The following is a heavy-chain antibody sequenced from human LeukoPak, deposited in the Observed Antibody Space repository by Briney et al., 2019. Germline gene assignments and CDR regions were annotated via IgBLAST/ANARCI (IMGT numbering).Heavy chain of an antibody. D-gene: IGHD2-15*01. CDR1: GYTFTNYA. Sequence: ASVKVSCKGSGYTFTNYAVHWVRQAPGQRLEWLGWINPGNGDTKYSQNFQGRVTVTSDTSAATAYVELNSLTSEDTAVYYCARERWHCRVNCYSVYYYALDVWGQGTTVSVSS. J-gene: IGHJ6*02. CDR3: ARERWHCRVNCYSVYYYALDV. V-gene: IGHV1-3*01. CDR2: INPGNGDT.